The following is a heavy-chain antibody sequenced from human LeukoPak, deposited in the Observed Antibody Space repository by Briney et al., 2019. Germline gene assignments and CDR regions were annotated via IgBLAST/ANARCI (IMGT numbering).Heavy chain of an antibody. V-gene: IGHV1-46*01. CDR1: GYIITSYY. D-gene: IGHD5-12*01. CDR3: ARDRYNGYDY. Sequence: ASVTVSCKASGYIITSYYIHWVRQAPGQGVQWMGRINPSGGSTSYAQKFQGRVTMTRDTSTNTVYMELSSLESEDTAVYYCARDRYNGYDYWGQGTLVTVSS. J-gene: IGHJ4*02. CDR2: INPSGGST.